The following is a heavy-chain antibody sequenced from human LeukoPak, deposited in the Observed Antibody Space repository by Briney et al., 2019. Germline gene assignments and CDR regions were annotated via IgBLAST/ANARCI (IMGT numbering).Heavy chain of an antibody. J-gene: IGHJ4*02. Sequence: SETLSPTCAVSGGSISSSNWWSWVRQPPGKGLEWIGEIYHSGSTNYNPSLKSRVTISVDKSKNQFSLKLSSVTAADTAVYYCARGDHDYGDYTFDYWGQGTLVTVSS. CDR1: GGSISSSNW. D-gene: IGHD4-17*01. CDR3: ARGDHDYGDYTFDY. CDR2: IYHSGST. V-gene: IGHV4-4*02.